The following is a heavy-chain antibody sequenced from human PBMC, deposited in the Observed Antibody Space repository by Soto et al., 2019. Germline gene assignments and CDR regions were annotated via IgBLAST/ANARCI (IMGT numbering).Heavy chain of an antibody. D-gene: IGHD2-8*01. V-gene: IGHV1-2*02. CDR3: AREGTVLMVYAVYKRNWFDP. CDR1: GYTFTGYY. Sequence: ASVKVSCKASGYTFTGYYMHWVRQAPGQGLEWMGWINPNSGGTNYAQKFQGRVTMTRDTSISTAYMEPSRLRSDDTAVYYCAREGTVLMVYAVYKRNWFDPRGQGTLVTVSS. CDR2: INPNSGGT. J-gene: IGHJ5*02.